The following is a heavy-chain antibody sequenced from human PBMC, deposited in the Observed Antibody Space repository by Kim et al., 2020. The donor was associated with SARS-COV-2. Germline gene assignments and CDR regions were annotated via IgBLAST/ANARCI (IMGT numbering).Heavy chain of an antibody. J-gene: IGHJ6*01. CDR2: INNSSSNT. V-gene: IGHV3-21*01. CDR3: ARDHANSNHYTAGSYYY. Sequence: GGSLRLSCAASGFTFSSYSMNWVRQAPGKGLEWVSSINNSSSNTYYADSVKGRVTISRDNAKNALYLQMNSLRAEDTAVYYCARDHANSNHYTAGSYYY. CDR1: GFTFSSYS. D-gene: IGHD3-22*01.